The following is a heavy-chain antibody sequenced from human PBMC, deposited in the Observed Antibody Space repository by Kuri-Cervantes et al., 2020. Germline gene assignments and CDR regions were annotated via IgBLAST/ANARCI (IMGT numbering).Heavy chain of an antibody. CDR2: IYYSGST. Sequence: GSLRLSCTVSGDSISSYYWSWIRQPPGKGLEWIGYIYYSGSTNYNPSLKSRVTISVDTSKNQFSLKLSSVTAADTAVYYCARGGFRHIDYWGQGTLVTVSS. J-gene: IGHJ4*02. CDR3: ARGGFRHIDY. V-gene: IGHV4-59*01. D-gene: IGHD3-10*01. CDR1: GDSISSYY.